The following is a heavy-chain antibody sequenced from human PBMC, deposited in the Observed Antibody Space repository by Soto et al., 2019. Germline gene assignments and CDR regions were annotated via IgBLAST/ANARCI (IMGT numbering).Heavy chain of an antibody. J-gene: IGHJ3*02. CDR3: ARRGYCSGGSCYGPAFDI. D-gene: IGHD2-15*01. CDR1: GGSISSSSYY. Sequence: SETLSLTCTVSGGSISSSSYYWGWIRQPPGKGLEWIGSIYYSGSTYYNPSLKSRVTISVDTSKNQFSLKLSSVTAADTAVYYCARRGYCSGGSCYGPAFDIWGQGTMVTVSS. V-gene: IGHV4-39*01. CDR2: IYYSGST.